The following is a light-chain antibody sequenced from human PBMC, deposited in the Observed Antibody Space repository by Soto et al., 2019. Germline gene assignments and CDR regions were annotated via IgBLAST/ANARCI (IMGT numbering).Light chain of an antibody. CDR1: QTVRNSY. CDR3: QQYDGSLPYT. Sequence: EIVLTQSPGTLSLSPGERATLSCRASQTVRNSYLAWYQQKPGQAPRLLIYGVSARATGIPDRFSGSGSGTDFTLTISRLEPEDFAVFYCQQYDGSLPYTFGQGTKREIK. CDR2: GVS. V-gene: IGKV3-20*01. J-gene: IGKJ2*01.